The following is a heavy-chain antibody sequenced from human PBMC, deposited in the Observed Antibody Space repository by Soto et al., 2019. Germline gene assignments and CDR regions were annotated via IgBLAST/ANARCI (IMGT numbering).Heavy chain of an antibody. Sequence: PGGSLRLSCAASGFTFSTYGMHWVRQAPGKGLEWLAVISSNGINKYYADSVKGRFTISRDNSKDTLFLQMNSLRGEDTAIYYCARVIRADSTSSNFYYYSGLDVWGQGTTVTVSS. J-gene: IGHJ6*02. D-gene: IGHD6-6*01. CDR3: ARVIRADSTSSNFYYYSGLDV. V-gene: IGHV3-30*03. CDR2: ISSNGINK. CDR1: GFTFSTYG.